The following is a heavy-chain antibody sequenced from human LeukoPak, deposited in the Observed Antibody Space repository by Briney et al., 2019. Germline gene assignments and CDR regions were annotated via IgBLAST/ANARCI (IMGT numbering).Heavy chain of an antibody. CDR2: IHGNGNT. Sequence: SETLSLTCTVSGGSLSSYYWSWIRQPPGKGLEWIGYIHGNGNTNYNPSLKSRVSMSLDTSRNQFSLNLTSVTAADTATYYCARETMLAGFASGLGFNYWGQGLLVIVSS. V-gene: IGHV4-59*01. CDR1: GGSLSSYY. J-gene: IGHJ4*02. D-gene: IGHD6-19*01. CDR3: ARETMLAGFASGLGFNY.